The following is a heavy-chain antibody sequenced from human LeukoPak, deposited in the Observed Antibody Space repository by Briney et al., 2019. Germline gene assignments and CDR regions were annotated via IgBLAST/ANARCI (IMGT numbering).Heavy chain of an antibody. CDR1: GGSVSRYY. Sequence: SETLSLTCTVSGGSVSRYYWSWIRQPPGKGLEWIGYIHESGSTNYNPSLRSRVSMSVDTSKNQFSLKLRSVTAADTAVYYCSGMNLWGQGALVTVSS. J-gene: IGHJ4*02. CDR3: SGMNL. V-gene: IGHV4-4*09. CDR2: IHESGST.